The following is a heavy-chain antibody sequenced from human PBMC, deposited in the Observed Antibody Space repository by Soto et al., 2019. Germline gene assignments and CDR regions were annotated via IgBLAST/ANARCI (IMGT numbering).Heavy chain of an antibody. Sequence: QVQLQESGPGLVTPSETLSLTCSVSGGSIRNYYWSWIRQPPGKALEWIGYIYFSGRTTYNPSLKSRATMSVDMSTNQFSLKLASVTAADTAVYYCAKVLGTYRNNWFDPWGQGTLVTVSS. CDR2: IYFSGRT. D-gene: IGHD3-16*02. CDR1: GGSIRNYY. CDR3: AKVLGTYRNNWFDP. V-gene: IGHV4-59*01. J-gene: IGHJ5*02.